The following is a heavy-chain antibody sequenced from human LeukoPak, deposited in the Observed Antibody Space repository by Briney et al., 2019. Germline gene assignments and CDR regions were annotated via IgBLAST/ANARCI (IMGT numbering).Heavy chain of an antibody. D-gene: IGHD4-17*01. Sequence: QPGGSLRLCCAASGFTFINYAMNWVRQAPGKGLEWVSAISGSGGSTSYADSVKGRFTISRDNSKNTLYLQMNSLRAEDTAVYYCAKATVTTWYAAFDIWGQGTMVTVSS. CDR2: ISGSGGST. CDR1: GFTFINYA. CDR3: AKATVTTWYAAFDI. V-gene: IGHV3-23*01. J-gene: IGHJ3*02.